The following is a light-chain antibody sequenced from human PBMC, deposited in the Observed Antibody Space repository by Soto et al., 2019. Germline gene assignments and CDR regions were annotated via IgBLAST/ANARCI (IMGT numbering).Light chain of an antibody. CDR3: CSYAGSNTYV. CDR2: GVT. V-gene: IGLV2-23*02. J-gene: IGLJ1*01. Sequence: QSALTQPASVSGSPGQSITISCTGTSSDVGSYNLVSWYQQHPGKAPKFMIYGVTKRPSGVSNRFSGSKSGNTASLTISGLQAKDEADYYCCSYAGSNTYVFGTGTKVTVL. CDR1: SSDVGSYNL.